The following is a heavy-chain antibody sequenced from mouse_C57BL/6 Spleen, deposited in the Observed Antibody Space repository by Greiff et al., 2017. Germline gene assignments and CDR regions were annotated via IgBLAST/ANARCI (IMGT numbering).Heavy chain of an antibody. CDR1: GYTFISYW. CDR3: ARRFDEYAMDY. Sequence: QVHVKQPGAELVKPGASVKMSCKASGYTFISYWITWVKQRPGQGLEWIGDIYPGSGSTNYNEKFKSKATLTVDTSSSTAYMQLSSLTSEDSAVYYCARRFDEYAMDYWGQGTSVTVSS. CDR2: IYPGSGST. V-gene: IGHV1-55*01. D-gene: IGHD2-3*01. J-gene: IGHJ4*01.